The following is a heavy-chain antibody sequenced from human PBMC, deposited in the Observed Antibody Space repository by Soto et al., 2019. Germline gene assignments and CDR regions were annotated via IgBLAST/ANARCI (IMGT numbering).Heavy chain of an antibody. V-gene: IGHV1-2*04. Sequence: ASVKVSCKTSGYTFSNYAFSWVRQAPGQGLEWMGWINPNSGGTNYAQKFQGWVTMTRDTSISTAYMELSRLRSDDTAVYYCARDIAAAGTSLYFDYWGQGTLVTVSS. D-gene: IGHD6-13*01. CDR1: GYTFSNYA. J-gene: IGHJ4*02. CDR2: INPNSGGT. CDR3: ARDIAAAGTSLYFDY.